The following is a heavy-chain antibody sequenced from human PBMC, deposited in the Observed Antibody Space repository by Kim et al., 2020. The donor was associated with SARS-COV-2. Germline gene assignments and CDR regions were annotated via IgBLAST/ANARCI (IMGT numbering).Heavy chain of an antibody. CDR3: AKTDYYDSAGYHTWKAFDP. Sequence: GGSLRLSCAASGFTFHDYGMAWVRQAPGKGLEWVSLITGSGGATYYADSVKGRFTISRDNSQNILFLQMNSLRAEDSAVYFCAKTDYYDSAGYHTWKAFDPWGQGTLVTVST. CDR2: ITGSGGAT. V-gene: IGHV3-23*01. J-gene: IGHJ5*02. D-gene: IGHD3-22*01. CDR1: GFTFHDYG.